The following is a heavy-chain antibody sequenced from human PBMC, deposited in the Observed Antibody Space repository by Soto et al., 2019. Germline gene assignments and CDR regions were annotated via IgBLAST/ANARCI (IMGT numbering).Heavy chain of an antibody. CDR2: IYDNGTT. V-gene: IGHV3-53*01. J-gene: IGHJ6*02. CDR3: VRPLPSGRNYGLDV. CDR1: GLTVSNAY. Sequence: VGSLRLSCAASGLTVSNAYMAWVRQAPGMGLEWVSVIYDNGTTYYADSVKGRFTISRDTSTNTLSLQMDSLRAEDTAVYYCVRPLPSGRNYGLDVWGQGTTVTVSS. D-gene: IGHD3-10*01.